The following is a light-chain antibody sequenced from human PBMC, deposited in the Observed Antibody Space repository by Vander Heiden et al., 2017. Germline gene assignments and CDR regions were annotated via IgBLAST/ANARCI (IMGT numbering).Light chain of an antibody. CDR3: CSYACSSTLGGF. CDR1: SSDVGTYNL. J-gene: IGLJ2*01. V-gene: IGLV2-23*02. CDR2: EVS. Sequence: QSALTHPASVSVSPGQSLAITSTSRSSDVGTYNLVYWYQQHPGKAPNHMMHEVSKRPSGVPNRFSGSKSGNTASLTLSGLRAEAEADYYCCSYACSSTLGGFFGGGTKLTVL.